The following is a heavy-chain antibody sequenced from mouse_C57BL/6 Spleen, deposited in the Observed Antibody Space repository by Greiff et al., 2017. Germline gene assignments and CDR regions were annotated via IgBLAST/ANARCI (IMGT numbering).Heavy chain of an antibody. CDR2: IYPRSGNT. J-gene: IGHJ1*03. CDR3: ARHGVYYGSSWYFDV. CDR1: GYTFTSYG. Sequence: QVQLKQSGAELARPGASVKLSCKASGYTFTSYGISWVKQRTGQGLEWIGEIYPRSGNTYYNEKFKGKATLTADKSSSTAYMELRSLTSEDSAVYFCARHGVYYGSSWYFDVWGTGTTVTVSS. D-gene: IGHD1-1*01. V-gene: IGHV1-81*01.